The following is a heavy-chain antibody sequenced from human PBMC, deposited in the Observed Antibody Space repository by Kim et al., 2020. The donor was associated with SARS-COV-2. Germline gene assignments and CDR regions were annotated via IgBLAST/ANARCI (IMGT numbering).Heavy chain of an antibody. Sequence: GGSLRLSCAASGFTFSSYGMHWVRQAPGKGLEWVAVIWYDGSNKYYADSVKGRFTISRDNSKNTLYLQMNSLRAEDTAVYYCARDIRQSSYYYYGMDVWGQGTTVTVSS. CDR3: ARDIRQSSYYYYGMDV. V-gene: IGHV3-33*01. D-gene: IGHD6-19*01. CDR2: IWYDGSNK. CDR1: GFTFSSYG. J-gene: IGHJ6*02.